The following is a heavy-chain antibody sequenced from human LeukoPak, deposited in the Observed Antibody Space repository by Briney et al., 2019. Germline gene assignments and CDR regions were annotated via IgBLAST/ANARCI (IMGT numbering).Heavy chain of an antibody. D-gene: IGHD1-26*01. J-gene: IGHJ4*02. CDR3: ARDGSGGGSYSMDY. V-gene: IGHV4-39*07. CDR2: IYYSGST. CDR1: GGSISSSSYY. Sequence: SETLSLTCTVSGGSISSSSYYWGWIRQPPGKGLEWIGSIYYSGSTYYNPSLKSRVTISVDTSKNQFSLKLSSVTAADTAVYYCARDGSGGGSYSMDYWGQGTLVTVSS.